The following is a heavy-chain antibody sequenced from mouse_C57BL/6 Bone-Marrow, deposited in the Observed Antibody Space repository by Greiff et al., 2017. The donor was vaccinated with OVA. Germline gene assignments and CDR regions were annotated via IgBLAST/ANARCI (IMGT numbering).Heavy chain of an antibody. J-gene: IGHJ2*01. Sequence: EVKLMESGGDLVKPGGSLKLSCAASGFTFSSYGMSWVRQTPDQRLEWVATISRGGSYTYYPDSVKGRFTISRDNAKNTLYLQMSSLKSEDTAMYYCARHGILYPDFDYWGQGTTLTVSS. CDR2: ISRGGSYT. CDR3: ARHGILYPDFDY. CDR1: GFTFSSYG. V-gene: IGHV5-6*01.